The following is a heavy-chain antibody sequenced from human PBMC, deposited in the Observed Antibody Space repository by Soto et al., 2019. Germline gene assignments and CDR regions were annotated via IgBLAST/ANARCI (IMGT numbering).Heavy chain of an antibody. Sequence: SETLSLTCTVSGGSISSYYWSWIRQPPGKGLEWIGHIYYNGSTNYNPSLKSRVTISVDTSKNQFSLKLSSVTAADTAVYYCAKRPDDYALGYFDYWGQGTLVTVSS. CDR3: AKRPDDYALGYFDY. CDR2: IYYNGST. V-gene: IGHV4-59*08. D-gene: IGHD4-17*01. J-gene: IGHJ4*02. CDR1: GGSISSYY.